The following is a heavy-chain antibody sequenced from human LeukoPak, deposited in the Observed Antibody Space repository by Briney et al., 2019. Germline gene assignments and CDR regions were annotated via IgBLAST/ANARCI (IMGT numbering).Heavy chain of an antibody. Sequence: ASVKVSCKASGYTFTSYGISWVRQAPGQGLEWMGWISAYNGNTNYAQKLQSRVTMTTDTSTSTAYMELRSLRSDDTAVYYCARDIVVVPAANYYYYGMDVWGKGTTVTVSS. V-gene: IGHV1-18*04. CDR2: ISAYNGNT. D-gene: IGHD2-2*01. CDR1: GYTFTSYG. J-gene: IGHJ6*04. CDR3: ARDIVVVPAANYYYYGMDV.